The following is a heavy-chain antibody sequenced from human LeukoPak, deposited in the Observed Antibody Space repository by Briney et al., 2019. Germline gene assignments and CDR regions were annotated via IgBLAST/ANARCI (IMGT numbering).Heavy chain of an antibody. CDR3: ARHESYRVPVTGTSYSYPMDV. J-gene: IGHJ6*02. CDR2: IHSSGST. D-gene: IGHD1-7*01. V-gene: IGHV4-59*08. Sequence: SETLSLTCSVSGVSISSYYWSWIRQPPGKGLEWVAYIHSSGSTNYNPSLKSRLTISIDTPKNQFSLKLTSVTAADTALYYCARHESYRVPVTGTSYSYPMDVWGQGTTVTVSS. CDR1: GVSISSYY.